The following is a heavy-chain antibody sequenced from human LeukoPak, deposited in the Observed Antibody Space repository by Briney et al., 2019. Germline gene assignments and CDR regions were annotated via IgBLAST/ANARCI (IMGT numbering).Heavy chain of an antibody. J-gene: IGHJ3*02. D-gene: IGHD1-26*01. CDR1: GLTFSNAW. V-gene: IGHV3-15*01. CDR2: IKSKTDGETT. Sequence: GGSLRLSCVASGLTFSNAWMSWVRQAPGKGLEWVGRIKSKTDGETTDYTAPVKGRFTISRDDSKNTLYLQMNRLNIGDTAVYYCITDPGAWAPIWGQGTMVTVSS. CDR3: ITDPGAWAPI.